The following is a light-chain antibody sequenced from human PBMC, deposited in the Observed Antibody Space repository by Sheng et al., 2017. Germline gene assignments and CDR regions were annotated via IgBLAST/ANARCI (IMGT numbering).Light chain of an antibody. Sequence: EIVMTQSPATLSVSPGERATLSCRASQSVSSNLAWYQQKPGQAPXLLIYGASTRATGIPARFXGSGSGTXFTLTISSLQSEDFAVYYCQQYNNWPPRFTFGPGTKVDIK. J-gene: IGKJ3*01. CDR2: GAS. CDR3: QQYNNWPPRFT. CDR1: QSVSSN. V-gene: IGKV3-15*01.